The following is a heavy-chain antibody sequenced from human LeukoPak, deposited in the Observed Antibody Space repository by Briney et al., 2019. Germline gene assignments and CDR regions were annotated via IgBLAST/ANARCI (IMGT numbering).Heavy chain of an antibody. CDR1: GGSISSYY. CDR2: IYYSGST. V-gene: IGHV4-59*01. CDR3: ARGRGYSYGPYYYYYYMDV. D-gene: IGHD5-18*01. Sequence: KPSETLSLTCTVSGGSISSYYWSWIRQPPGKGLEWIGYIYYSGSTNYNPSLKSRVTISVDTSKNQFSLKLSSVTAADTAVYYCARGRGYSYGPYYYYYYMDVWGKGTTVTVSS. J-gene: IGHJ6*03.